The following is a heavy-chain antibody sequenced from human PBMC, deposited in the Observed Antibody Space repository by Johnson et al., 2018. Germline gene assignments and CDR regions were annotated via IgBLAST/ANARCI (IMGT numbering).Heavy chain of an antibody. CDR1: GGSISNYY. CDR2: IEYSGNT. J-gene: IGHJ3*02. V-gene: IGHV4-59*01. CDR3: ARGGTSRLNEFDI. D-gene: IGHD1-1*01. Sequence: QVQLQESGPGLVKPSETLSLTCTVSGGSISNYYWSWIREPPGTGLEWIGYIEYSGNTKYNPSLKSRLTISVDTSKNQFSLKLSSVTAADTAVYYCARGGTSRLNEFDIWGQGTMVTVSS.